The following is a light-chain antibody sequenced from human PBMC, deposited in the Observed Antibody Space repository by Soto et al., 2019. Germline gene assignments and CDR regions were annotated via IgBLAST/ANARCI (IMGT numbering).Light chain of an antibody. CDR2: TAS. J-gene: IGKJ4*01. Sequence: DIQMTQSPSSVSASGGDRVTITCRASQGISSFLAWYQQRPGKAPNLLIHTASSLQSGVPSRFSGSGSGTDFTLTISSLQPEDFATYYCQQANSFPRTFGGGTKVEIK. CDR1: QGISSF. CDR3: QQANSFPRT. V-gene: IGKV1-12*01.